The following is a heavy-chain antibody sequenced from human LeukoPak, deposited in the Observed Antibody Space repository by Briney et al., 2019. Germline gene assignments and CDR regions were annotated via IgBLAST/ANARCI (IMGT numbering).Heavy chain of an antibody. D-gene: IGHD3-9*01. J-gene: IGHJ4*02. CDR3: ARDSSDYDILTGYPRFDY. CDR2: IIPIFGTA. CDR1: GGTFSSYA. Sequence: ASVKVSWKASGGTFSSYAISWVRQAPGQGLEWMGGIIPIFGTANYAQKFQGRVTITADKSASTAYMELSSLRSEDTAVYYCARDSSDYDILTGYPRFDYWGQGTLVTVSS. V-gene: IGHV1-69*06.